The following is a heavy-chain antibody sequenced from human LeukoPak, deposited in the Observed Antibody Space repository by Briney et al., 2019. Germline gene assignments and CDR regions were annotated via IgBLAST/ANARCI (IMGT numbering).Heavy chain of an antibody. D-gene: IGHD3-10*01. CDR1: GFTVSSNY. CDR3: ARDLGAYYGSGSYQD. J-gene: IGHJ4*02. V-gene: IGHV3-66*01. CDR2: IYSGGTT. Sequence: GGSLRLSCAASGFTVSSNYMSRVRQAPGNGLEWVSVIYSGGTTYYADSVKGRFTISRDNSKNTLYLQMGSLRAEDMAVYYCARDLGAYYGSGSYQDWGQGTLVTVSS.